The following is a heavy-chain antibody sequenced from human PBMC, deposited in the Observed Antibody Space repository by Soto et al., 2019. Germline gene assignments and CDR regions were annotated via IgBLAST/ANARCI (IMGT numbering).Heavy chain of an antibody. CDR3: ARGRDYYDILSGYVTWFDP. J-gene: IGHJ5*02. CDR2: INHSGNT. Sequence: SETLSLTCAVYGGSFSDYYWDWIRQPPGKGLEWIGEINHSGNTNYNPSLKSRVTISLDTSKNQLSVKLRSVTAADTAVYYCARGRDYYDILSGYVTWFDPWGQGTLVTVSS. D-gene: IGHD3-9*01. V-gene: IGHV4-34*01. CDR1: GGSFSDYY.